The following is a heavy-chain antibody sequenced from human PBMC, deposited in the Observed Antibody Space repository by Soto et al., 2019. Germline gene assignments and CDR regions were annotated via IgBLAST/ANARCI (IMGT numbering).Heavy chain of an antibody. CDR3: ARADSYGNGYFDY. CDR1: GFTFSDYY. D-gene: IGHD5-18*01. J-gene: IGHJ4*02. CDR2: ISSSSSYT. V-gene: IGHV3-11*05. Sequence: GGSLRLSCAASGFTFSDYYMSWIRQAPGKGLEWVSYISSSSSYTNYADSVKGRFTISRDNAKNSLYLQMNSLRAEDTAVYYCARADSYGNGYFDYWGQGTLVTVSS.